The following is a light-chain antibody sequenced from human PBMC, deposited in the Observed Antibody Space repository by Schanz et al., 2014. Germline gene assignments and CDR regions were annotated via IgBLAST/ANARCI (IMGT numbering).Light chain of an antibody. Sequence: EIVLTQSPGTLSLSPGERATLSCRASQSVSNNYLAWYQQKPGQAPRLLIYDASNRATGIPARFSGSGSGTDFTLTISRLEPEDFAVYYCQQHGTLPVTFGQGTKVEIK. CDR2: DAS. V-gene: IGKV3-20*01. J-gene: IGKJ1*01. CDR3: QQHGTLPVT. CDR1: QSVSNNY.